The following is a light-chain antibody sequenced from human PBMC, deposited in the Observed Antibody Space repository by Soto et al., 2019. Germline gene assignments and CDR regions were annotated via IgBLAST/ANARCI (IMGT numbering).Light chain of an antibody. J-gene: IGKJ5*01. CDR3: QQYHRSSIT. CDR1: QSISIW. CDR2: DAS. V-gene: IGKV1-5*01. Sequence: DIQMTQSPSTLSASVGDRVTITCRASQSISIWLAWYQQKPGKAPKLLIYDASSLERGVPSRFSGTGSGTEFTLTISSLQPDDFATYYCQQYHRSSITFGQGTRLEIK.